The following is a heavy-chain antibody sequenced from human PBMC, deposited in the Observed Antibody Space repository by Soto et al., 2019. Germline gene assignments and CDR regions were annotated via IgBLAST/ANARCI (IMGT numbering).Heavy chain of an antibody. CDR1: GGTFSSYA. CDR2: IIPIFDTA. Sequence: QVQLVQSGAEVKKPGSSVKVSCKTSGGTFSSYAISWVRQAPGQGLEWMGGIIPIFDTANYAQKFQGRVKIRAHEATRTAYMELSSVRSEDTAVYYCARHDCSSTSCYYYYYYSMDVWGQGTTVTVSS. J-gene: IGHJ6*02. D-gene: IGHD2-2*01. V-gene: IGHV1-69*12. CDR3: ARHDCSSTSCYYYYYYSMDV.